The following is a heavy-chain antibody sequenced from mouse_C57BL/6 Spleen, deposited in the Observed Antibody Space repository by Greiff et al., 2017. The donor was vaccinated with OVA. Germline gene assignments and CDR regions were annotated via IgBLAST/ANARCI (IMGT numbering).Heavy chain of an antibody. CDR2: IDPSDSET. CDR1: GYTFTSYW. J-gene: IGHJ3*01. Sequence: QVQLQQPGAELVRPGSSVKLSCKASGYTFTSYWMHWVKQRPIQGLEWIGNIDPSDSETHYNQKFKDKATLTVDKSSSTAYMQLSSLTSEDSAVYYSAKSPLYYDYGGEFAYWGQGTLVIVSA. D-gene: IGHD2-4*01. V-gene: IGHV1-52*01. CDR3: AKSPLYYDYGGEFAY.